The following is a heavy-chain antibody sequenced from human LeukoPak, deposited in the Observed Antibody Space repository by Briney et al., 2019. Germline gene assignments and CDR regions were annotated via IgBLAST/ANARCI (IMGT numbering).Heavy chain of an antibody. CDR3: ARTGYCSGGSCYGGWFDP. Sequence: SETLSLTCSVSGGSVSSGDYYWSWIRQPPGKGLEWIAYVYYTGGTKYNPSLKSRVAISVDTSKNQFSLKLSSVTAADTAVYYCARTGYCSGGSCYGGWFDPWGQGTLVSVSS. J-gene: IGHJ5*02. CDR2: VYYTGGT. D-gene: IGHD2-15*01. V-gene: IGHV4-61*08. CDR1: GGSVSSGDYY.